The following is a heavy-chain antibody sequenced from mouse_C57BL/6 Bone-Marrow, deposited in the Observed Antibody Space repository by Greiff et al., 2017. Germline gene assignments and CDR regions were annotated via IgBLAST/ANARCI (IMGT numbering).Heavy chain of an antibody. CDR1: GFNIKDDY. J-gene: IGHJ3*01. V-gene: IGHV14-4*01. CDR3: TTIPNLFFAY. CDR2: IDPENGDT. D-gene: IGHD1-1*01. Sequence: VQLQQSGAELVRPGASVKLSCTASGFNIKDDYMHWVKQRPEQGLEWIGWIDPENGDTEYASKFQGKATITADTSSNTAYLQLSSLTSEDTAVYYCTTIPNLFFAYWGQETLVTVSA.